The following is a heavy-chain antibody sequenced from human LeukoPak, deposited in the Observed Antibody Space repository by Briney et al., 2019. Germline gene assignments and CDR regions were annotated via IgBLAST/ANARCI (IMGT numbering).Heavy chain of an antibody. CDR1: GYTFTGYY. Sequence: ASVKVSCKASGYTFTGYYMHWVRQAPGQGLEWMGWINPNSGGTNYAQKFQGRVTMTRDTSISTAYMELSRLRSDDTAVYYCARVPITKVIAEYIQHWGQGTLVTVSS. D-gene: IGHD3-10*01. CDR3: ARVPITKVIAEYIQH. CDR2: INPNSGGT. V-gene: IGHV1-2*02. J-gene: IGHJ1*01.